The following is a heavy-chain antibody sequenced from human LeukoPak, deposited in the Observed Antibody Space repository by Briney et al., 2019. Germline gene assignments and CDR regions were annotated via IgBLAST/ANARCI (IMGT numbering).Heavy chain of an antibody. V-gene: IGHV4-4*07. J-gene: IGHJ4*02. Sequence: PSETLSLTCTVSGGSISNFYWSWIRQPAGEGLEWIGHIYLTGSTNYNPSLKSRVTMSVDTSRNQFSLRLNSMTAADTAVYFCARETALRLDYWGQGTLVTVSS. D-gene: IGHD5-18*01. CDR3: ARETALRLDY. CDR1: GGSISNFY. CDR2: IYLTGST.